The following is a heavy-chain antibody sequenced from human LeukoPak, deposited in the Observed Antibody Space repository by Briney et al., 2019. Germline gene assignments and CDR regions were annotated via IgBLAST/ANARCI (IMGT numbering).Heavy chain of an antibody. J-gene: IGHJ5*02. V-gene: IGHV3-11*01. D-gene: IGHD4-11*01. CDR3: ARVAPDNYGGDWFDP. CDR1: GFTVSSKY. Sequence: GGSLRLSCAASGFTVSSKYMSWVRQAPGKGLEWVSYISSSGSTIYYADSVKGRFTISRDNAKNSLYLQMNSLRAEDTAVYYCARVAPDNYGGDWFDPWGQGTLVTVSS. CDR2: ISSSGSTI.